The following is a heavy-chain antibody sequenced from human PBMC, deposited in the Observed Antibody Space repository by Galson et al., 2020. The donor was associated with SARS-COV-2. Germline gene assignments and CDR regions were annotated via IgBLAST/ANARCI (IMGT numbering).Heavy chain of an antibody. CDR3: ARGDSSGYAWPYYYYYYMDV. Sequence: GGSLRLSCAASGFTFSSYDMHWVRQATGKGLEWVSAIGTAGDTYYPGSVKGRFTISRENAKNSLYLQMNSLRAGDTAVYYCARGDSSGYAWPYYYYYYMDVWGKGTTVTVSS. CDR2: IGTAGDT. J-gene: IGHJ6*03. CDR1: GFTFSSYD. V-gene: IGHV3-13*01. D-gene: IGHD3-22*01.